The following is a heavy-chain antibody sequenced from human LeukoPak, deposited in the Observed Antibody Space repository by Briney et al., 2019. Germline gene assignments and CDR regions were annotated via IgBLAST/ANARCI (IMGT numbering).Heavy chain of an antibody. CDR2: IYYSGST. CDR1: GDSISSGGYY. Sequence: SQTLSLTCTVSGDSISSGGYYWSWIRQHPGKGLEWIGYIYYSGSTYYNPSLKSRVTISVDTSKNQFSLKLSSVTAADTAVYYCARDRSRLVPAAISATDYYYGMDVWGQGTTVTVSS. CDR3: ARDRSRLVPAAISATDYYYGMDV. J-gene: IGHJ6*02. V-gene: IGHV4-31*03. D-gene: IGHD2-2*01.